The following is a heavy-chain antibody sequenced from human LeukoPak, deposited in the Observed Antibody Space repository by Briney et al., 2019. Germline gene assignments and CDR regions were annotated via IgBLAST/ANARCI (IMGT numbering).Heavy chain of an antibody. Sequence: PGGSLRLSCAASGFDCSRYWMTWVRQAPGKGLEWVANIEQDGGEEYYVDSVKGRFTISRDNAKNSLYLQMNSLRVEDTAVYYYARGRYVDWLFDYWGQGTLVTVSS. J-gene: IGHJ4*02. CDR3: ARGRYVDWLFDY. V-gene: IGHV3-7*03. D-gene: IGHD3-9*01. CDR2: IEQDGGEE. CDR1: GFDCSRYW.